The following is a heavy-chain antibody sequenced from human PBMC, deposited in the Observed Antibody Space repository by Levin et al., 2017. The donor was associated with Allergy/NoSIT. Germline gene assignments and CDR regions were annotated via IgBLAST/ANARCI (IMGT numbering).Heavy chain of an antibody. D-gene: IGHD3-22*01. Sequence: KPGGSLRLSCAASGFTFSTCSMNWVRQAPGKGLEWVSSISTSSNYIYYADSVKGRFTISRDNAKNSLYLQMNSLRAEDTAWYYCARDLTLYYDSSGYYPFDFWGQGSLVTVSS. CDR2: ISTSSNYI. CDR3: ARDLTLYYDSSGYYPFDF. V-gene: IGHV3-21*01. CDR1: GFTFSTCS. J-gene: IGHJ4*02.